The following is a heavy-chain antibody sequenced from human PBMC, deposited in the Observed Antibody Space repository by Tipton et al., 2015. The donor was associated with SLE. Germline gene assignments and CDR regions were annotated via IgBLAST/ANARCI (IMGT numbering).Heavy chain of an antibody. V-gene: IGHV4-34*12. Sequence: TLSLTCAVYGESFNGYFWTWIRQPPGKGLEWIAEIIHSGVTNYNPSLKSRVTISVDTSNNQFSLKMSSVTAADTAVFYCARVGPETRIATFGLEDYYSFYMDVWGKGTTVTVSS. J-gene: IGHJ6*03. CDR3: ARVGPETRIATFGLEDYYSFYMDV. D-gene: IGHD3-3*01. CDR2: IIHSGVT. CDR1: GESFNGYF.